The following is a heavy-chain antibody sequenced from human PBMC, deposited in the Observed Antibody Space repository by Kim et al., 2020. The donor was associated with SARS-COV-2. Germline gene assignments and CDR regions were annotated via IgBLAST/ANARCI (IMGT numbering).Heavy chain of an antibody. CDR3: ARAGGRSGYYRRANWFDP. D-gene: IGHD3-22*01. J-gene: IGHJ5*02. V-gene: IGHV4-34*01. Sequence: KSRVTISVDTSKNQFSLKLSSVTAADTAVYYCARAGGRSGYYRRANWFDPWGQGTLVTVSS.